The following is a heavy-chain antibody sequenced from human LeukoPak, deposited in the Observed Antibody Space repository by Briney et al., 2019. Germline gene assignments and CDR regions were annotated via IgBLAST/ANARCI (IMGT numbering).Heavy chain of an antibody. D-gene: IGHD3-10*01. CDR2: IIPMFGTP. CDR1: GGSFDNYA. Sequence: SVKVSRKASGGSFDNYAFSWVRQAPGQGLEWMGGIIPMFGTPHYAEKFQGRATITADESTSTAYVELSSLRSEDTAVYYCANKRSEETKQHHHGSGSYFNPWYYGMDVWGQGTKVSVSS. V-gene: IGHV1-69*01. J-gene: IGHJ6*02. CDR3: ANKRSEETKQHHHGSGSYFNPWYYGMDV.